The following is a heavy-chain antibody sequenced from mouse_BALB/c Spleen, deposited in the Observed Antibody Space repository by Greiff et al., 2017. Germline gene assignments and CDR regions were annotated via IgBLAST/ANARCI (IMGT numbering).Heavy chain of an antibody. V-gene: IGHV5-6-5*01. CDR3: ARWTTVEYYFDY. CDR2: ISSGGST. CDR1: GFTFSSYA. Sequence: EVKLVESGGGLVKPGGSLKLSCAASGFTFSSYAMSWVRQTPEKRLEWVASISSGGSTYYPDSVKGRFTISRDNARNILYLQMSSLRSEDTAMYYCARWTTVEYYFDYWGQGTTLTVSS. J-gene: IGHJ2*01. D-gene: IGHD1-1*01.